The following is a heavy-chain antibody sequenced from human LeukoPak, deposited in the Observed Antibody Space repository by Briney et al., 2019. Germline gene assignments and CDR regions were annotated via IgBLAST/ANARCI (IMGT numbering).Heavy chain of an antibody. CDR1: GFTFSSYS. CDR3: AREAGNLDAFDI. Sequence: PGGSLRHSCSASGFTFSSYSMNWVRQAPGKGLEWVSYISSSSSTIYYADSVKGRFTISRDNAKNSLYLQMNSLRAEDTAVYYCAREAGNLDAFDIWGQGTMVTVSS. CDR2: ISSSSSTI. V-gene: IGHV3-48*04. J-gene: IGHJ3*02. D-gene: IGHD6-13*01.